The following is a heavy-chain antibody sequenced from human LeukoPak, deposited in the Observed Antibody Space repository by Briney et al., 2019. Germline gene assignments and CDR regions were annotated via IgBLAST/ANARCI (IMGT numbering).Heavy chain of an antibody. CDR3: AKDQWDV. CDR1: GASISNYY. Sequence: SETLSLTCTVSGASISNYYWSWIRQPPGKGLEWIGYIYYSGSTKYNPSLKSRVTISVDTSKNQFYMKLTSATAADTAVYYCAKDQWDVWGKGTTVTVSS. CDR2: IYYSGST. V-gene: IGHV4-59*12. D-gene: IGHD6-19*01. J-gene: IGHJ6*04.